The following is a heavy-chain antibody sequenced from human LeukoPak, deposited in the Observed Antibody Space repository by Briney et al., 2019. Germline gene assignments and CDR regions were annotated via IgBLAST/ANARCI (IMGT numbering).Heavy chain of an antibody. V-gene: IGHV4-59*08. D-gene: IGHD1-26*01. CDR2: IYYSGIT. J-gene: IGHJ6*02. Sequence: SETLSPTCTVSGDSISTYYWTWIRQPPGKGLEWLGYIYYSGITNYNPSLKSRVTISVDTSKNQFSLKLRSVTASDTAVYYCARLRGGSYAPDAYFYYGMDVWGQGTTVIVSS. CDR3: ARLRGGSYAPDAYFYYGMDV. CDR1: GDSISTYY.